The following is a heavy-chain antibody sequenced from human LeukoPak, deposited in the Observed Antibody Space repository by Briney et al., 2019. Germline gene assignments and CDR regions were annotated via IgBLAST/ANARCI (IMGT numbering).Heavy chain of an antibody. D-gene: IGHD2-15*01. CDR3: ARYCSGGSCYSVAFDP. CDR1: GYTFTSYD. Sequence: ASVKVSCKASGYTFTSYDINWVRQATGQGLEWMGWMNPNSGNTGYAQKFQGRVTITRNTSISTAYMELSSLRSEDTAVYYCARYCSGGSCYSVAFDPWGQGTLVTVSS. J-gene: IGHJ5*02. CDR2: MNPNSGNT. V-gene: IGHV1-8*03.